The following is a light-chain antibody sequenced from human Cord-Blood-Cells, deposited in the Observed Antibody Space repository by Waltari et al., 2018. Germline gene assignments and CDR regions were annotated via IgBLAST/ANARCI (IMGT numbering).Light chain of an antibody. CDR1: QGISSY. V-gene: IGKV1-9*01. CDR2: AAS. Sequence: DIQLTQSPSFLSASVGDRVTITCRASQGISSYLAWYQQKPGKAPKLLVYAASTWQSGVPSRFSGSGSGTGFTLTISSLQPEDFATYYCQQLNSYPITFGQGTRLEIK. J-gene: IGKJ5*01. CDR3: QQLNSYPIT.